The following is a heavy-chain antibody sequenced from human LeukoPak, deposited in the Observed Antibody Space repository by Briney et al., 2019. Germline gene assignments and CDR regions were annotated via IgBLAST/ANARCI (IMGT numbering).Heavy chain of an antibody. D-gene: IGHD2/OR15-2a*01. CDR1: GGTFSSYA. Sequence: ASVKVSCKASGGTFSSYAISWVRQAPGQGLEWMGGIIPIFGTANYAQKFQGRVTITTDESTSTAYMELSSLRSEDTAVYYCARSKNYPGLTVGWFDPWGQGTQVTVSS. CDR3: ARSKNYPGLTVGWFDP. J-gene: IGHJ5*02. CDR2: IIPIFGTA. V-gene: IGHV1-69*05.